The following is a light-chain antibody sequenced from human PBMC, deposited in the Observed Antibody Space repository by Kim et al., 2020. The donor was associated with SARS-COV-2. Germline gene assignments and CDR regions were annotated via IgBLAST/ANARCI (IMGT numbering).Light chain of an antibody. CDR3: CLYADAHTV. CDR2: DVN. Sequence: QSALTQPRSVSGSPGQSVTISCTGASSDISDSSYVSWYQQHPGKAPKLMIYDVNKRPSGVPDRFSGSKSGNTASLTISGLQTEDEADYHCCLYADAHTVFGGGTQLTVL. J-gene: IGLJ2*01. CDR1: SSDISDSSY. V-gene: IGLV2-11*01.